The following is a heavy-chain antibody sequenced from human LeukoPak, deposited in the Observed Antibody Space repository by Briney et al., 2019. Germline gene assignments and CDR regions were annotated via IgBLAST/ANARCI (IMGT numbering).Heavy chain of an antibody. CDR3: AGRPPPYYDFWSGSFLI. V-gene: IGHV4-59*01. CDR2: IYYSGGT. Sequence: SETLSLTCTVSGGSISSYYWSWIRQPPGKGLEWIGYIYYSGGTNYNPSLKSRVTISVDTSKNQFSLKLSSVTAADTAVYYCAGRPPPYYDFWSGSFLIWGQGTTVTVSS. CDR1: GGSISSYY. J-gene: IGHJ6*02. D-gene: IGHD3-3*01.